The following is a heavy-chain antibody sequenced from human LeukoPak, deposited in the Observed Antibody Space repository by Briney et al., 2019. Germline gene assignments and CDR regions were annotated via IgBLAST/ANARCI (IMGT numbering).Heavy chain of an antibody. CDR3: ARGPVSIFGVHPNYYIMDV. J-gene: IGHJ6*02. CDR2: ISSSGSLI. CDR1: GFTFSSYS. V-gene: IGHV3-21*01. Sequence: PGGSLRLSCAASGFTFSSYSMSWVRQAPGKGLEWVSSISSSGSLINYADSMKGRFTISRDNARNSLYLQMNSLRTEDTAVYYCARGPVSIFGVHPNYYIMDVWGQGTTVIVSS. D-gene: IGHD3-3*01.